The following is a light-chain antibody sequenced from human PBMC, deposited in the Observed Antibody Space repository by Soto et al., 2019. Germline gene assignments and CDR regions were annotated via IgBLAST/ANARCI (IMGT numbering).Light chain of an antibody. Sequence: VLTQPPSVSAAPGQKVTISCSGSSSNIGNNYVSWYQQLPGTAPKLLIYDNNKRPSGIPDRFSGSKSGTSATLGITGLQTGDEADYYCGTWDSSLSVFYVFGTGTKVTVL. CDR3: GTWDSSLSVFYV. CDR1: SSNIGNNY. J-gene: IGLJ1*01. CDR2: DNN. V-gene: IGLV1-51*01.